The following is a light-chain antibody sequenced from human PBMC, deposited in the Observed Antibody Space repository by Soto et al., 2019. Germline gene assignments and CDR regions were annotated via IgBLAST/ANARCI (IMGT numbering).Light chain of an antibody. V-gene: IGKV3-15*01. CDR3: QQYNNWPLT. CDR2: GAS. J-gene: IGKJ1*01. Sequence: EIVMTQSPATLSVSPGERATLSCRASQSVSSNLALYQQKPGQAPRLLIYGASTRATGIPARFSDSGSGTEFTLTIRSLQSQDFTVYYCQQYNNWPLTFGQGTKVEIK. CDR1: QSVSSN.